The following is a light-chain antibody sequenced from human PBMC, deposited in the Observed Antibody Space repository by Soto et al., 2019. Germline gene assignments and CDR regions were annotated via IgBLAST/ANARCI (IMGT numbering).Light chain of an antibody. Sequence: DIQMTQSPSSLSASVGDRATITCGASQSVSSYLNWYQQKPGKAPNLLVYAASSLQSGVPSRFSGGGSGTDFTLTISSLQPEDFATYYCQQSYSTPGTFGQRTKVDI. CDR2: AAS. CDR1: QSVSSY. J-gene: IGKJ1*01. V-gene: IGKV1-39*01. CDR3: QQSYSTPGT.